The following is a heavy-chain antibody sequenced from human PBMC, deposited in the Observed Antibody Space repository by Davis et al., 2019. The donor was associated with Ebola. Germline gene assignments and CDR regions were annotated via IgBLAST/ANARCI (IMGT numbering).Heavy chain of an antibody. CDR1: GFTVSSNY. V-gene: IGHV3-66*01. J-gene: IGHJ4*02. D-gene: IGHD2-21*02. Sequence: PGASLRLSCAASGFTVSSNYMSWVRQAPGKGLVWVSVIYSGGSTYYADSVKGRFTISRDNSKNTLYLQMNSLRAEDTAVYYCARSLCGDCWVDYWGQGTLVTVSS. CDR2: IYSGGST. CDR3: ARSLCGDCWVDY.